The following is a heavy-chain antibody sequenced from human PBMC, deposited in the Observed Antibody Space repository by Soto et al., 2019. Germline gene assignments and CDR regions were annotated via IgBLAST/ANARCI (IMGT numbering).Heavy chain of an antibody. CDR2: IYDSGST. CDR3: ASTYYDFWSGYFPYYYYYMDV. D-gene: IGHD3-3*01. Sequence: SETLSLTCTVSGGSISSYYWSWIRQPPGKGLEWIGYIYDSGSTNYNPSLKSRVTISVDTSKNQFSLKLSSVTAADTAVYYCASTYYDFWSGYFPYYYYYMDVWGKGTTVTVSS. V-gene: IGHV4-59*01. J-gene: IGHJ6*03. CDR1: GGSISSYY.